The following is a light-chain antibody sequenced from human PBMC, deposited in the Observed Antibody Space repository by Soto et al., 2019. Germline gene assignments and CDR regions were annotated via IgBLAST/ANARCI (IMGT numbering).Light chain of an antibody. J-gene: IGLJ1*01. CDR3: SSYTTNNTHV. V-gene: IGLV2-18*02. Sequence: QSALTQPPSVSGSPGQSVTISCTGTSTDFVTYNRVSWYQQPPGTAPKLIIYEVSYRPSGVSNRFSGSKSGNTASLTISGLQAEDEADFYCSSYTTNNTHVFGTGTKVTVL. CDR2: EVS. CDR1: STDFVTYNR.